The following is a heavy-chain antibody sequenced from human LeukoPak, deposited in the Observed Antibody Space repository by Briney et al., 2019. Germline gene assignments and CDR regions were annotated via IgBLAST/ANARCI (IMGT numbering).Heavy chain of an antibody. CDR2: ISSSSSYI. CDR3: ASRYCSGGSCYSGWGAGFDP. J-gene: IGHJ5*02. V-gene: IGHV3-21*01. CDR1: GFTFSSYS. Sequence: GGSLRLSCAASGFTFSSYSMNWVRQAPGKGLEWVSSISSSSSYIYYADSVKGRFTISRDNAKNSLYLQMNSLRAEDMAVYYCASRYCSGGSCYSGWGAGFDPWGQGTLVTVSS. D-gene: IGHD2-15*01.